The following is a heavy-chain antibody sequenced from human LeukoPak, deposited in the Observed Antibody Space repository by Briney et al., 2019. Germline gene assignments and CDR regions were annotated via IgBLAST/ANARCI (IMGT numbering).Heavy chain of an antibody. CDR3: ARDQAMVRGVITVDY. J-gene: IGHJ4*02. V-gene: IGHV3-48*03. CDR2: ISSSGSTI. Sequence: GGSLRLSCAASGFTFSKMNWVRQAPGKGLEWVSYISSSGSTIYYADSVKGRFTIPRDNAKNSLYLQMNSLRAEDTAVYYCARDQAMVRGVITVDYWGQGTLVTVSS. D-gene: IGHD3-10*01. CDR1: GFTFSK.